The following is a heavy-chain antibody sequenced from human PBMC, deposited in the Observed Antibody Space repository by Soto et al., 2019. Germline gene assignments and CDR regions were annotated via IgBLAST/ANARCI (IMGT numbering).Heavy chain of an antibody. Sequence: EVQLVESGGGLVQPGGSLRLSCVASGFTFSDHYMDWVRQTPGKGLEWVGRIRNKGNSYTTVYAASVKDRFTISRDESKNSLYRQMKSLKTEDTAVYFCTRGPNLRHLVTTWDSWGQGTLVPVSP. CDR3: TRGPNLRHLVTTWDS. CDR2: IRNKGNSYTT. V-gene: IGHV3-72*01. CDR1: GFTFSDHY. D-gene: IGHD4-17*01. J-gene: IGHJ5*01.